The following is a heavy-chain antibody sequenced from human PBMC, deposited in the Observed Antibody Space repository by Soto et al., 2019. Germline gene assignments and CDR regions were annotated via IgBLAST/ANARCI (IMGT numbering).Heavy chain of an antibody. CDR1: GFTFSSYD. CDR2: ISDSGDTR. V-gene: IGHV3-23*01. CDR3: AKGNYYNPLNDGMDV. J-gene: IGHJ6*02. Sequence: GGSLRLSCAASGFTFSSYDMSWVRQDPGNGLEWVSVISDSGDTRHSKESVKGRFTVSRDNSKNTLYLRMNTLRPEDTAVYFCAKGNYYNPLNDGMDVWGQVTTVTVSS. D-gene: IGHD3-10*01.